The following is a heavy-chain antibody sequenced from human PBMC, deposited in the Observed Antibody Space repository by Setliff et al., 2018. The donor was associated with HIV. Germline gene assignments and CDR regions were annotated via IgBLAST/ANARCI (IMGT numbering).Heavy chain of an antibody. CDR2: IWYDGINK. V-gene: IGHV3-33*06. Sequence: PGGSLRLSCAASGFTFSTYGIHWVRQAPGKGLEWVAVIWYDGINKYYADSVKGRFTISRDNSKNTLYLQMNSLRAEDTAVYYCAKVQSYDSSGYYWVYFDYWGQGTLVTVSS. CDR1: GFTFSTYG. J-gene: IGHJ4*02. D-gene: IGHD3-22*01. CDR3: AKVQSYDSSGYYWVYFDY.